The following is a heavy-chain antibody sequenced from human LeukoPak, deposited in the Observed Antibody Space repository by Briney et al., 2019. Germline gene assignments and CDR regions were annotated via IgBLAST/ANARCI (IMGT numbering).Heavy chain of an antibody. J-gene: IGHJ4*02. CDR2: ISSSGSPI. CDR1: GFTFNDYY. D-gene: IGHD1-1*01. CDR3: ATSPPFAVTTYYFDY. Sequence: GGSLRLSCAASGFTFNDYYMNWIRQAPGKGLEWISYISSSGSPIYYSDSVKGRFTISRDNAKNSLYLQMNSLRAEDTAVYYCATSPPFAVTTYYFDYWGQGTLVTVSS. V-gene: IGHV3-11*01.